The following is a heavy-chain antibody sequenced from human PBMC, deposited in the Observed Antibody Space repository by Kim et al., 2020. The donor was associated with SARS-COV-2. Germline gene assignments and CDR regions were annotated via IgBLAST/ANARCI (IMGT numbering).Heavy chain of an antibody. J-gene: IGHJ5*02. CDR1: GGTFSSYA. V-gene: IGHV1-69*13. CDR2: IIPIFGTA. Sequence: SVKVSCKASGGTFSSYAISWVRQAPGQGLEWMGGIIPIFGTANYAQKFQGRVTITADESTSTAYMELSSLRSEDTAVYYCARGCSSTSCYMDRGWFDPWGQGTLVTVSS. D-gene: IGHD2-2*02. CDR3: ARGCSSTSCYMDRGWFDP.